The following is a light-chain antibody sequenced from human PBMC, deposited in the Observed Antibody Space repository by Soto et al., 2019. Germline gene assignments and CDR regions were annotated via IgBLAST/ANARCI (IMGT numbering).Light chain of an antibody. V-gene: IGKV1-39*01. J-gene: IGKJ2*01. CDR1: QTFGSF. CDR2: APS. CDR3: QQSYSAQYT. Sequence: DIQMTQSPSSLSASVGDRVSLTCRAGQTFGSFVTWYQQKPGKAPKLLIYAPSNLQSGVTSRISGSGSGTEFTLTISSLQPEDFATYFCQQSYSAQYTFGQGTKLEIK.